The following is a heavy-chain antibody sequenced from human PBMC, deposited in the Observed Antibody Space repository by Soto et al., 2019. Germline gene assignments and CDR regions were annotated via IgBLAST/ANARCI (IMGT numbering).Heavy chain of an antibody. CDR1: GGSISSSSYY. J-gene: IGHJ5*02. CDR2: IYYSGST. CDR3: ARHERIDLAYSDILTGYFGFEN. Sequence: QLQLQESGPGLVKPSETLSLTCTVSGGSISSSSYYWGWIRQPPGKGLEWIGSIYYSGSTYYNPSLKSRVTISVDTSKNQCSLKLSSVTAADTAVYYCARHERIDLAYSDILTGYFGFENWGQGTLVTVSS. D-gene: IGHD3-9*01. V-gene: IGHV4-39*01.